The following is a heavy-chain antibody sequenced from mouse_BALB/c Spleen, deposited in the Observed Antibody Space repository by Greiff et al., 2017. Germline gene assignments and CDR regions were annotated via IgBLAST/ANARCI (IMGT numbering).Heavy chain of an antibody. J-gene: IGHJ2*01. CDR3: ARRGITTVVAKDYFDY. V-gene: IGHV3-2*02. CDR2: ISYSGST. D-gene: IGHD1-1*01. Sequence: VQLKESGPGLVKPSQSLSLTCTVTGYSITSDYAWNWIRQFPGNKLEWMGYISYSGSTSYNPSLKSRISITRDTSKNQFFLQLNSVTTEDTATYYCARRGITTVVAKDYFDYWGQGTTLTVSS. CDR1: GYSITSDYA.